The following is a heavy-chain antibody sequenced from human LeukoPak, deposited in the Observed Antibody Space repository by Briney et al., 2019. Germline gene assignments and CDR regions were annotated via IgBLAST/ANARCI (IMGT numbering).Heavy chain of an antibody. CDR2: IYHSGST. J-gene: IGHJ3*02. CDR3: ATSGVTYPDAFDI. V-gene: IGHV4-30-2*01. Sequence: SETLSLTCTVSGGSISSGGYSWSWIRQPPGKGLEWIGYIYHSGSTYYNPSLKSRVTISVDRSKNQFSLKLSSVTAADTAVYYCATSGVTYPDAFDIWGQGTMVTVSS. CDR1: GGSISSGGYS. D-gene: IGHD6-19*01.